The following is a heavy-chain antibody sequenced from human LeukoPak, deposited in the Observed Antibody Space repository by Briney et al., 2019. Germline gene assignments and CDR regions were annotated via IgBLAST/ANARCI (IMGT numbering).Heavy chain of an antibody. CDR3: ARVRYSSGWLHFDY. Sequence: PGGSLRLSCAASGFTFSSYWMHWVRQAPGKGLVWVSRINSDGSSTSYADSVKGRFTISRDNAKNTLYLQMNSLRAEDTAVYYCARVRYSSGWLHFDYWGQGTLVTVSS. D-gene: IGHD6-19*01. CDR2: INSDGSST. V-gene: IGHV3-74*01. CDR1: GFTFSSYW. J-gene: IGHJ4*02.